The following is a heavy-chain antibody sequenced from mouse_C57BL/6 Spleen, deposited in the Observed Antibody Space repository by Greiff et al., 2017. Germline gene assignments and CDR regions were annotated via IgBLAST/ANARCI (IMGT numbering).Heavy chain of an antibody. D-gene: IGHD1-1*01. CDR3: ARWAFTTVLDY. CDR2: ISYDGSN. CDR1: GYSITSGYY. J-gene: IGHJ2*01. V-gene: IGHV3-6*01. Sequence: EVKLMESGPGLVKPSQSLSLTCSVTGYSITSGYYWNWIRQFPGNKLEWMGYISYDGSNNYNPSLKNRISITRDTSKNQFFLKLNSVTTEDTATYYCARWAFTTVLDYWGQGTTLTVSS.